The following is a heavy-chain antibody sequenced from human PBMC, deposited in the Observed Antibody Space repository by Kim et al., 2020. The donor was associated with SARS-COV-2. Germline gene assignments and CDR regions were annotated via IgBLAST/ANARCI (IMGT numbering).Heavy chain of an antibody. CDR1: GYTFTSYD. CDR2: MNPNSGNT. D-gene: IGHD3-3*01. J-gene: IGHJ6*02. V-gene: IGHV1-8*01. CDR3: ARGLTKVTIFGVVTSGGYYYYGMDV. Sequence: ASVKVSCKASGYTFTSYDINWVRQATGQGLGWMGWMNPNSGNTGYAQKFQGRVTMTRNTSISTAYMELSSLRSEDTAVYYCARGLTKVTIFGVVTSGGYYYYGMDVWGQGTTVTVSS.